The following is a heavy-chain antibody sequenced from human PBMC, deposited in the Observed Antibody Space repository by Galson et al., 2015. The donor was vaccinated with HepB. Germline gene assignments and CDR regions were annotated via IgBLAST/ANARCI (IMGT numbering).Heavy chain of an antibody. V-gene: IGHV3-30*02. CDR3: AKDLKDNWAIDY. Sequence: SLRLSCAASGFTFNRYSMHWVRQAPGKGLEWVALIHYDGSFTWYADSVKGRFTISRDDSKNTLYLQINSLRDDDTAIYYCAKDLKDNWAIDYWGQGTLVTVSS. CDR1: GFTFNRYS. CDR2: IHYDGSFT. D-gene: IGHD1-1*01. J-gene: IGHJ4*02.